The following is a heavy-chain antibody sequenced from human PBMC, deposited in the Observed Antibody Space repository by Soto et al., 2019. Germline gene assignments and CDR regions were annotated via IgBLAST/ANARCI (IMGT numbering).Heavy chain of an antibody. D-gene: IGHD3-9*01. CDR2: IKSKTDGGTT. J-gene: IGHJ5*02. CDR1: GFTFSNAW. CDR3: TTGILRYFDSPTGRYP. Sequence: GESLKISCAASGFTFSNAWMNWVRQAPGKGLEWVGRIKSKTDGGTTDYAAPVKGRFTISRDDSKNTLYLQMNSLKTEDTAVYYCTTGILRYFDSPTGRYPWGQGTLVTVSS. V-gene: IGHV3-15*07.